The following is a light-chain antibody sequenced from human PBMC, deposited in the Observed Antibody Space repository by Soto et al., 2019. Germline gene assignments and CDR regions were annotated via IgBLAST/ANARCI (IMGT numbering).Light chain of an antibody. CDR2: DAS. Sequence: EIVLTQSPATLSLSPGERATLSCRASQSVSSYLAWYQQKPGQAPRLLIYDASNRATGIPARFSGSGSGTDFTLTISSLEPGDFAVYYCQQRGDWPRTFGQGTKVEI. CDR1: QSVSSY. V-gene: IGKV3-11*01. J-gene: IGKJ1*01. CDR3: QQRGDWPRT.